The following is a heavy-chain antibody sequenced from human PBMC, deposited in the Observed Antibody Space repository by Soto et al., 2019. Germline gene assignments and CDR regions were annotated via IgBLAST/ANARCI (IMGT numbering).Heavy chain of an antibody. Sequence: SETLSLTCAVSGGSISSSNWWSWVRQPPGKGLEWIGEIYHSGSTNYNPSLKSRVTISVDKSKNQFSLKLSSVTAADTAVYYRATYRLHYAFDICGQGTMVTVSS. J-gene: IGHJ3*02. V-gene: IGHV4-4*02. CDR2: IYHSGST. CDR1: GGSISSSNW. CDR3: ATYRLHYAFDI.